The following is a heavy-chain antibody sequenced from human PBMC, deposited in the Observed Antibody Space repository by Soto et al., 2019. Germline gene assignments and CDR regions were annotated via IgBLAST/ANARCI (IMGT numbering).Heavy chain of an antibody. Sequence: EMQLLQSGGGLVQPGGSLRLSCAASGFTFSNYAMSWVRQAPGKGLEWVSAITGSGGSTFYADSVKGRFTISRDNSENTLLLQMNGLRVEDTAVYYCAKGWMATVTYSDYWGQGTLVTVSS. CDR3: AKGWMATVTYSDY. CDR1: GFTFSNYA. V-gene: IGHV3-23*01. CDR2: ITGSGGST. D-gene: IGHD4-17*01. J-gene: IGHJ4*02.